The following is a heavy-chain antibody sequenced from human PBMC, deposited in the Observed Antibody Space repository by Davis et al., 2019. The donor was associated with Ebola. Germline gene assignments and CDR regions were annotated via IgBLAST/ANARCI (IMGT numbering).Heavy chain of an antibody. J-gene: IGHJ6*02. CDR1: GGSFSGYY. CDR3: ARGLQLAGHYYYYGMDV. D-gene: IGHD6-13*01. CDR2: INHSGST. V-gene: IGHV4-34*01. Sequence: MPSETLSLTCAVYGGSFSGYYWSWIRQPPGKGLEWIGEINHSGSTNYNPSLKRRVTISVDTSKNQFSLKLSSVTAADTAVYYCARGLQLAGHYYYYGMDVWGQGTTVTVSS.